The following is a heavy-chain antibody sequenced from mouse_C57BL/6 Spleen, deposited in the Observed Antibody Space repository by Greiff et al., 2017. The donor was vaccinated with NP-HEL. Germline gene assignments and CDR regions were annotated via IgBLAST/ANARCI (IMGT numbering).Heavy chain of an antibody. CDR1: GYTFTGYW. CDR3: ARRGFTTVVETWFAY. J-gene: IGHJ3*01. CDR2: ILPGSGST. D-gene: IGHD1-1*01. V-gene: IGHV1-9*01. Sequence: VKLVESGAELMKPGASVKLSCKATGYTFTGYWIEWVKQRPGHGLEWIGEILPGSGSTNYNEKFKGKATFTADTSSNTAYMQLSSLTPEDSAIYYCARRGFTTVVETWFAYWGQGTLVTVSA.